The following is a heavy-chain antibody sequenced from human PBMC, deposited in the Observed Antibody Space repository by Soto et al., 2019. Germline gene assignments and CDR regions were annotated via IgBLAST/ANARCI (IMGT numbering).Heavy chain of an antibody. Sequence: SETLSLTCAVYGGSFSGYYWSWIRQPPGKGLEWIGEINHSGSTNYNPSLKSRVTISVDTSKNQFSLKLSSVTAADTAMYYCARFKYSTSVRYFLHWGQGTLVTVSS. V-gene: IGHV4-34*01. CDR3: ARFKYSTSVRYFLH. CDR2: INHSGST. CDR1: GGSFSGYY. D-gene: IGHD6-6*01. J-gene: IGHJ1*01.